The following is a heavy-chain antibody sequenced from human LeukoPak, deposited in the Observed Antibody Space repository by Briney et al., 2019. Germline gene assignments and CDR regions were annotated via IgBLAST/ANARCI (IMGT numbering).Heavy chain of an antibody. D-gene: IGHD6-13*01. V-gene: IGHV3-43D*03. CDR3: AKGGSSSWSAPFDS. Sequence: GGSLRLSYAASGFIFHDFAMHWVRQAPGKGLEWVSLISWNGGSTYSADSVKGRFTISRDNSKNSLFLEMSSLRAEDTAFYYCAKGGSSSWSAPFDSWGQGTLVTVSS. J-gene: IGHJ4*02. CDR1: GFIFHDFA. CDR2: ISWNGGST.